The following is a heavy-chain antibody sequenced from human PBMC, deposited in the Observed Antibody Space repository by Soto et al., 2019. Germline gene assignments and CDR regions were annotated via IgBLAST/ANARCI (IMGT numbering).Heavy chain of an antibody. Sequence: QVQLVQSGAEVKKPGSSVKISCKASGGTFSSYAISWVRQAPGQGLEWMGGIIPIFGTADYAQKFQGRVTITADESTSTAYMDLSSLRSEDTAVYYCARHLGGNHYYYGMDVWGQGTTVTVSS. D-gene: IGHD3-16*01. CDR2: IIPIFGTA. CDR1: GGTFSSYA. V-gene: IGHV1-69*12. J-gene: IGHJ6*02. CDR3: ARHLGGNHYYYGMDV.